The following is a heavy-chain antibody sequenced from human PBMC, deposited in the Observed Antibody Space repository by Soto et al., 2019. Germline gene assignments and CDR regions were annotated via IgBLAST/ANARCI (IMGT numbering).Heavy chain of an antibody. D-gene: IGHD3-10*01. CDR1: GGIFSSYT. Sequence: QVQLVQSGAEVQKPGSSVKVSCKASGGIFSSYTISWVRQAPGQGLEWMGGIIPIFDRTNYAKKFQGRVTITADESTSTAYMELISLRSEDTAMYYCARDHERFAPREFHYVHSGGQGTLVTVSS. V-gene: IGHV1-69*01. J-gene: IGHJ4*02. CDR2: IIPIFDRT. CDR3: ARDHERFAPREFHYVHS.